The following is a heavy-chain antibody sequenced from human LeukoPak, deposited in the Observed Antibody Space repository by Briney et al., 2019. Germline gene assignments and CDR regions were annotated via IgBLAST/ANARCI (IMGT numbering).Heavy chain of an antibody. J-gene: IGHJ4*02. Sequence: QPGGSLRLSCAASGFTFSSYGMHWVRQAPGKGLEWVAFIRYDGSNKYYADSVKGRFTISRDNSKNTLYLQMNSLRAEDTAVYYCAKQRGDGYNYVGDYFDYWGQGTLVTVSS. CDR1: GFTFSSYG. CDR3: AKQRGDGYNYVGDYFDY. V-gene: IGHV3-30*02. CDR2: IRYDGSNK. D-gene: IGHD5-24*01.